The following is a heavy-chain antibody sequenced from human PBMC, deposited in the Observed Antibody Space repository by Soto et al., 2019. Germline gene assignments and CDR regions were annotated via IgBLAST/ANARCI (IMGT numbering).Heavy chain of an antibody. J-gene: IGHJ5*02. CDR3: ARVSWGYYDSSGYRGDPTP. D-gene: IGHD3-22*01. CDR1: GDSVSSNRAA. Sequence: SQTLSLTCAISGDSVSSNRAAWNWIRQSPSRGLEWLGRTYYRSKWYNDYAVSVKSRMTINPDTSKNQFSLQLNSVTPEDTAVYYCARVSWGYYDSSGYRGDPTPRGQGTLVNVAS. V-gene: IGHV6-1*01. CDR2: TYYRSKWYN.